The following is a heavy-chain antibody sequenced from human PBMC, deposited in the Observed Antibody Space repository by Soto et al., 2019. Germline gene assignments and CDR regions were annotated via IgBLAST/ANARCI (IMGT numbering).Heavy chain of an antibody. J-gene: IGHJ6*02. CDR2: INPNSGGT. CDR3: ARGYIVLVPAAMSPYGMDV. Sequence: GASVKVSCKASGYTFTGYYMHWVRQAPGQGLEWMGSINPNSGGTNYAQKFQGWVTMTRDTSISTAYMELSRLRSDDTAVYYCARGYIVLVPAAMSPYGMDVWGQGTTVTVSS. V-gene: IGHV1-2*04. CDR1: GYTFTGYY. D-gene: IGHD2-2*01.